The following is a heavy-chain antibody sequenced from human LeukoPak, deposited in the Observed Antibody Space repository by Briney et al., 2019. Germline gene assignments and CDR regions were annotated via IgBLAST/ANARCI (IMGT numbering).Heavy chain of an antibody. Sequence: GGSLRLSCAASGFTFSSYGMHWVRQAPGKGLEWVAVIWYDGSNKYYADSVKGRFTISRDNSKNTLYLQMNSLRAEDTAVYYCARDQKNSTYYYYYAMDVWGQGTTVTVSS. CDR1: GFTFSSYG. D-gene: IGHD2-21*01. V-gene: IGHV3-33*01. CDR3: ARDQKNSTYYYYYAMDV. J-gene: IGHJ6*02. CDR2: IWYDGSNK.